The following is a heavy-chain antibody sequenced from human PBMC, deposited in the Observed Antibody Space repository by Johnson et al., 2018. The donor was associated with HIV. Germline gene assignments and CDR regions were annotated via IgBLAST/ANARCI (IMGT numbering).Heavy chain of an antibody. CDR1: GFTFDDYA. V-gene: IGHV3-43D*03. CDR2: ISWDGGST. J-gene: IGHJ3*02. Sequence: VQLVESGGVVVQPGGSLRLSCAASGFTFDDYAMHWVRQAPGKGLEWVSLISWDGGSTYYADSMKGRFTISRDNSKNPLYLQMNSLRPEDTALYYCARGASSYYDILTGAGAFDIWGQGTMVTVSS. CDR3: ARGASSYYDILTGAGAFDI. D-gene: IGHD3-9*01.